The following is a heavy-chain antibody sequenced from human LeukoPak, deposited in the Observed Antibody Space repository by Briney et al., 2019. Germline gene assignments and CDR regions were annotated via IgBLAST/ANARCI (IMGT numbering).Heavy chain of an antibody. CDR2: ITNSGNSK. D-gene: IGHD5-12*01. V-gene: IGHV3-48*01. CDR3: AKEGYDRYYFDY. CDR1: EFTFSSYS. J-gene: IGHJ4*02. Sequence: PGGPLRLSCAASEFTFSSYSMNWVRQAPGKGLEWVSYITNSGNSKSYADSVKGRFTISRDNTKNSLYLQMNGLRAEDTAVYYCAKEGYDRYYFDYWGQGTLVTVSS.